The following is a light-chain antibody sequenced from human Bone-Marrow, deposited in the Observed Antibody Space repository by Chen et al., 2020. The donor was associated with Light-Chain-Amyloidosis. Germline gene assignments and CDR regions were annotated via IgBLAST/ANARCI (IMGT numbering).Light chain of an antibody. V-gene: IGKV3-11*01. CDR1: QSVGSY. J-gene: IGKJ4*01. CDR3: QQRSNWPPALT. CDR2: DAS. Sequence: EFVLTQSPVTLSLSPGERATLSCRASQSVGSYLAWYQQKPGQAPRLLIYDASNRAIGIPARFSGSGSGTDFTLTISSLEPEDFAVYYCQQRSNWPPALTFGGGIKVEIK.